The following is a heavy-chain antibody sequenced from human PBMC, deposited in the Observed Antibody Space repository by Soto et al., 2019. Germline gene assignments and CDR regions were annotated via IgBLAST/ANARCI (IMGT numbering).Heavy chain of an antibody. D-gene: IGHD2-8*01. J-gene: IGHJ4*02. CDR3: ARQFGVNPHFDY. V-gene: IGHV1-18*01. CDR1: GYSFTSYG. CDR2: ISPYNGNT. Sequence: QVQLVQSGAEVKEPGASVKVSCMASGYSFTSYGLIWLRQAPGQRLEWMGWISPYNGNTYYAQKLQGRVTMTTDTSTNTAYMELRSLRSDDTAVYYCARQFGVNPHFDYWGQGTLVAVSS.